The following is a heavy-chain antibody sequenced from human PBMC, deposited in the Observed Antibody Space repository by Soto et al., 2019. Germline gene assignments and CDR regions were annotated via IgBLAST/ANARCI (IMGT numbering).Heavy chain of an antibody. CDR2: IWYDGSNK. Sequence: PGGSLRLSCAASGFTFSSYGMHWVRQAPGKGLEWVAVIWYDGSNKYYADSVKGRFTISRDNSKNTLYLQMNSLRAEDTAVYYCARPLGGYYGSGTRAGIDYWGQGTLVTVSS. D-gene: IGHD3-10*01. V-gene: IGHV3-33*01. J-gene: IGHJ4*02. CDR1: GFTFSSYG. CDR3: ARPLGGYYGSGTRAGIDY.